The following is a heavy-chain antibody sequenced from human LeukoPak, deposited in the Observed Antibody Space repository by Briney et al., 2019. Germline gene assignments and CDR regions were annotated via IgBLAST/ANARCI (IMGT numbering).Heavy chain of an antibody. V-gene: IGHV4-39*01. Sequence: PGGSLRLSCAASGFTFDDYGMSWVRQAPGKGLEWIGSIYYSGSAYYNPSLKSRVTVSVDTSKNQFSLKLTSVTAADTAVYYCARRDCSSTTCYAGSYYFDYWGQGTLVTVSS. CDR1: GFTFDDYG. CDR3: ARRDCSSTTCYAGSYYFDY. D-gene: IGHD2-2*01. CDR2: IYYSGSA. J-gene: IGHJ4*02.